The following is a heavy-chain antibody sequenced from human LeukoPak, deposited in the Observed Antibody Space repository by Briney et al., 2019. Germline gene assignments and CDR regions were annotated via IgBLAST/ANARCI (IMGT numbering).Heavy chain of an antibody. CDR2: ISYDGINE. V-gene: IGHV3-30*03. J-gene: IGHJ1*01. Sequence: GGSLRLSCAASGFTFSTSWMTWIRQAPGKGLEWVAVISYDGINEYYVDSVKGRFTISRDNSKNSLYLQMESLTIEDTAVYYCATGRVDYGDYGVVKHWGQGTLVTVSS. CDR1: GFTFSTSW. CDR3: ATGRVDYGDYGVVKH. D-gene: IGHD4-17*01.